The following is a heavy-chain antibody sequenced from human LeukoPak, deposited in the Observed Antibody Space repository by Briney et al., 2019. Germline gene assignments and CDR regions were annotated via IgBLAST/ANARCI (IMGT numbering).Heavy chain of an antibody. CDR2: IYPGDSDT. CDR3: ASGELRFLEWFTADY. V-gene: IGHV5-51*01. Sequence: GESLKISCKGSGYSFTSYWIGWVRQMPGKGLEWMGIIYPGDSDTRYSPSFQGQVTISADKSISTAYLQWSSLKASDTAMYYCASGELRFLEWFTADYWGQGTLVTVSS. J-gene: IGHJ4*02. CDR1: GYSFTSYW. D-gene: IGHD3-3*01.